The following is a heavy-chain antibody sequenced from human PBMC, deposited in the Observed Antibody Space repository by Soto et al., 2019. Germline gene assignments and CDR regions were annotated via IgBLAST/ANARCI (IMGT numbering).Heavy chain of an antibody. CDR2: ISYDGSNK. V-gene: IGHV3-30-3*01. Sequence: PGGSLRLSCAASGFTFSGYGMHWVRQSPGKGLEWVAVISYDGSNKYYADSVKGRFTISRDNSKNTLYLQMNSLRAEDTAVYYCAREGLDFWSGYQAFYYCYGMDVWGQGTTVTVSS. J-gene: IGHJ6*02. CDR1: GFTFSGYG. D-gene: IGHD3-3*01. CDR3: AREGLDFWSGYQAFYYCYGMDV.